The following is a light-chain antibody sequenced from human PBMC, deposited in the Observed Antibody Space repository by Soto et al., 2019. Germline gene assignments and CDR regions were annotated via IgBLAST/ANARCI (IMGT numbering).Light chain of an antibody. V-gene: IGKV3-11*01. CDR2: GAS. CDR3: QQRSNWPPKVT. Sequence: EIVLTQSPATLSLSPGERATLACRASQSVSSYLAWYQQKPGQAPRLLIYGASNRATGIPARFSGSVYGTAFTLTISSREPEDFAVYYCQQRSNWPPKVTFGGGTQVESK. CDR1: QSVSSY. J-gene: IGKJ4*01.